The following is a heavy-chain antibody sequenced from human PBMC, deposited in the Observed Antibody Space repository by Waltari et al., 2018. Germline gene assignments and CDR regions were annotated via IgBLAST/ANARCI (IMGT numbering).Heavy chain of an antibody. V-gene: IGHV4-34*01. CDR1: GGSFSGYY. CDR3: ARPRRSYYGSGSNNWFDP. CDR2: INHSGST. Sequence: QVQLQQWGAGLLKPSETLSLTCAVYGGSFSGYYWIWIRPPPGEGLEWIGEINHSGSTNYNPSLKSRVTISVDTSKNQFSLKLSSVTAADTAVYYCARPRRSYYGSGSNNWFDPWGQGTLVTVSS. D-gene: IGHD3-10*01. J-gene: IGHJ5*02.